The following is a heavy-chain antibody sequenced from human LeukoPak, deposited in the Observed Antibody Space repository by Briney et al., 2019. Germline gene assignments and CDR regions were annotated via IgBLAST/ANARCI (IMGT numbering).Heavy chain of an antibody. J-gene: IGHJ4*02. CDR2: VYHGGSS. V-gene: IGHV4-38-2*02. CDR3: ARRVGSSDCFDY. D-gene: IGHD6-6*01. CDR1: GYSISSGFY. Sequence: PSETLSLTCTVSGYSISSGFYWGWIRQPPGKGLEWIGNVYHGGSSYYNPSLKSRATISVDTSKNQFSLNLYSVTAADTAVYYCARRVGSSDCFDYWGQGTLVTVSS.